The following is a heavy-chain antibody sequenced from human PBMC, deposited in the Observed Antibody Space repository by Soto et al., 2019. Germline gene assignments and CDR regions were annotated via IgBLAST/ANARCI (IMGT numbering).Heavy chain of an antibody. CDR1: GLTFSTYG. CDR2: ISSGGEYF. J-gene: IGHJ6*02. V-gene: IGHV3-21*01. CDR3: PKDGAAGAAMGV. Sequence: EVQLVESGGGLVKPGGSLRLSCAASGLTFSTYGMNWVRQAPGKGLEWVSSISSGGEYFGYADSVKGRLTIARDNAKNSLYLQLDSLSVEDKAVYYCPKDGAAGAAMGVWGQGTTVTVSS. D-gene: IGHD6-13*01.